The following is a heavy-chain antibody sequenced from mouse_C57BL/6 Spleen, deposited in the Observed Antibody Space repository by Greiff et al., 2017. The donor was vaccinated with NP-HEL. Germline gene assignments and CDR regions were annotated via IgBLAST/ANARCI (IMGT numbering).Heavy chain of an antibody. CDR3: ARPLYSPWYFDV. J-gene: IGHJ1*03. CDR1: GYTFTDYY. V-gene: IGHV1-26*01. Sequence: EVQLQQSGPELVKPGASVKISCKASGYTFTDYYMNWVKQSHGKSLEWIGDINPNNGGTSYNQKFKGKATLTVDKSSSTAYMELRSLTSEDSAVYYCARPLYSPWYFDVWGTGTTVTVSS. D-gene: IGHD2-12*01. CDR2: INPNNGGT.